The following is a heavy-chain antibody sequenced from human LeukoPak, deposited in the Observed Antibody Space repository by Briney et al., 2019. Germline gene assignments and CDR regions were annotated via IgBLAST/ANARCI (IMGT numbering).Heavy chain of an antibody. Sequence: ASVKVSCKASGYTFSGYYIHWVRQAPGQGLEWMGWINPNSGGTYYVQKFQGRVTMTRDTSITTVYMELSRLRSDDTAVYYCARRYSGSTGYFDYWGQGTLVTVSS. CDR1: GYTFSGYY. V-gene: IGHV1-2*02. CDR2: INPNSGGT. J-gene: IGHJ4*02. CDR3: ARRYSGSTGYFDY. D-gene: IGHD1-26*01.